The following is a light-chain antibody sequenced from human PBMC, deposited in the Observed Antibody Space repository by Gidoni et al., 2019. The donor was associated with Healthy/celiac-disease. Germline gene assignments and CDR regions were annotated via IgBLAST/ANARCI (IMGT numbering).Light chain of an antibody. V-gene: IGKV1-39*01. Sequence: DIQMTQSPSSLSASVGDRVTITCRASQSISSYLNWYQQKPGKAPKLLIYAASSLQSGVPSRFSGSGSGTDFTLTISSLQPEDFATYYWQQSYSTPPTFGQGTKVEIK. J-gene: IGKJ1*01. CDR2: AAS. CDR1: QSISSY. CDR3: QQSYSTPPT.